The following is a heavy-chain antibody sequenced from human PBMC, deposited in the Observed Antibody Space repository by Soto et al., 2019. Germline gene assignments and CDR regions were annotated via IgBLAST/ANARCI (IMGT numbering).Heavy chain of an antibody. CDR1: GFTFSSYG. J-gene: IGHJ6*03. D-gene: IGHD6-13*01. CDR3: AKEDVSSSWYYYYYYMDV. V-gene: IGHV3-30*18. Sequence: QVQLVESGGGVVQPGRSLRLSCAASGFTFSSYGMHWVRQAPGKGLEWVAVISYDGSNKYYADSVKGRFNISRDNSKNTLYLQMNSLRAEDTAVYYCAKEDVSSSWYYYYYYMDVWGKGTTFTVAS. CDR2: ISYDGSNK.